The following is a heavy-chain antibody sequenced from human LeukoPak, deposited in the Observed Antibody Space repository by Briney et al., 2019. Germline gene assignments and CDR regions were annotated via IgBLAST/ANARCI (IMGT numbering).Heavy chain of an antibody. Sequence: PGGSLRLSCAASGFSLSSHYMSWVRQAPGGGREWVANLKQDGSEEQYVDSVRVRFTISRDNAKNSLYLQMDSLRVEDTAVYYCAMVRNYDKTDYYRDFDYWGRGTLVTVSS. CDR3: AMVRNYDKTDYYRDFDY. J-gene: IGHJ4*03. CDR1: GFSLSSHY. V-gene: IGHV3-7*01. CDR2: LKQDGSEE. D-gene: IGHD3-22*01.